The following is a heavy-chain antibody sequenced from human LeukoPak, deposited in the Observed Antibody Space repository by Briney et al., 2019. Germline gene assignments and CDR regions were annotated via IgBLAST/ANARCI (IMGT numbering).Heavy chain of an antibody. CDR1: GYTLTELS. Sequence: ASVKVSCKVSGYTLTELSIHWVRQAPGKGLEWMAGFDPEDGETIYAQKFQDRVTMTEDTSTDTAYIDLSSLRSEDTAVYYCATHPGYLHAFDIWGQGTRVTVSS. J-gene: IGHJ3*02. V-gene: IGHV1-24*01. CDR2: FDPEDGET. CDR3: ATHPGYLHAFDI. D-gene: IGHD2-21*01.